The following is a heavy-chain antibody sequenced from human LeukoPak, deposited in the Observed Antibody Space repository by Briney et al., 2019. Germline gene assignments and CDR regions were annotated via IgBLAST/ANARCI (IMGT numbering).Heavy chain of an antibody. D-gene: IGHD3-22*01. CDR3: ARVYDSSGYRLDY. V-gene: IGHV3-30*02. Sequence: GGSLRLSCAASGFTFSSYGMHWVRQAPGKGLEWVAFIRYDGSNKYYADSVKGRFTISRDNSKNTLYLQMNSLRAEDTAVYYCARVYDSSGYRLDYWGQGTLVTVSS. J-gene: IGHJ4*02. CDR1: GFTFSSYG. CDR2: IRYDGSNK.